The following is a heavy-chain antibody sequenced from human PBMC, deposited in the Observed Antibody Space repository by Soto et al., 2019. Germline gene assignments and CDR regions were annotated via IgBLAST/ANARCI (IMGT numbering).Heavy chain of an antibody. CDR1: GYSFTSYW. D-gene: IGHD6-13*01. J-gene: IGHJ6*02. CDR3: ASSGTDPIYCYHGMDV. V-gene: IGHV5-51*01. Sequence: RESLKISCKGSGYSFTSYWIGWVRQMPGKGLEWMGIIYPGDSDTRYSPSFQGQVTISADKSISTAYLPWSSLKASDTAMYYCASSGTDPIYCYHGMDVWGQGTTGTVS. CDR2: IYPGDSDT.